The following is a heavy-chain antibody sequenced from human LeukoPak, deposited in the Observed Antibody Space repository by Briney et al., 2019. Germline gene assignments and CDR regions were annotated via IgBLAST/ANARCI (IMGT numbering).Heavy chain of an antibody. CDR1: GYTSRTYG. V-gene: IGHV1-18*01. J-gene: IGHJ5*02. CDR2: ISPHNGNT. D-gene: IGHD1-1*01. CDR3: ARDVPGSIGTTARFDP. Sequence: GASVKVSCTSSGYTSRTYGISWMRQAPGQGLEWMGWISPHNGNTNYAQKFHGRLTMTTDTSTSTAYMELRSLRSDDTGVYYCARDVPGSIGTTARFDPWGQGTLVTVSS.